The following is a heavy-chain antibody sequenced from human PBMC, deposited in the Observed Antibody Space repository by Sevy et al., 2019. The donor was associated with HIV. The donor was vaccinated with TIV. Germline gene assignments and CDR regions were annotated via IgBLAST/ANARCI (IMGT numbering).Heavy chain of an antibody. V-gene: IGHV4-59*01. CDR1: GGSISSYY. CDR2: IYYSGST. J-gene: IGHJ5*02. CDR3: ARGHVWFRWFDP. D-gene: IGHD3-10*01. Sequence: SETLSLTCTVSGGSISSYYWSWIRQPPGKGLEWMGYIYYSGSTNYNPSLKSRVTISVDTSKNQFSLKLSSVTDADTAVYYCARGHVWFRWFDPWGQGTLVTVSS.